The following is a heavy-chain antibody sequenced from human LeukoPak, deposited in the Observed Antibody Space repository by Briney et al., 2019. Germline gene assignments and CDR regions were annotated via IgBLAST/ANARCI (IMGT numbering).Heavy chain of an antibody. V-gene: IGHV3-33*06. CDR3: VKDNEAGGSPFDR. Sequence: PGRSLRLSCAASGFTFSSYGMHWVRQAPGKGLEWVAVIWYDGSNKYYADSVKGRFTISRDNSKNTLYLQMSSLRAVDTAVYYCVKDNEAGGSPFDRWGQGTLVTVSS. J-gene: IGHJ4*02. CDR2: IWYDGSNK. CDR1: GFTFSSYG. D-gene: IGHD1-1*01.